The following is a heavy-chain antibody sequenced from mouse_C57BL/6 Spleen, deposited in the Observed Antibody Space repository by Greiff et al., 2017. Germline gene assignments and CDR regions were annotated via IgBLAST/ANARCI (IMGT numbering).Heavy chain of an antibody. CDR1: GYTFTDYN. CDR2: INPNNGGT. Sequence: EVQLQQSGPELVKPGASVKLPCKASGYTFTDYNMDWVKQSPGKSLEWIGDINPNNGGTIYNQKFKGKATLTVDKSSSTAYMELRSLTSEDTAVYYCARSGWDWYFDVWGTGTTVTVSS. V-gene: IGHV1-18*01. D-gene: IGHD3-1*01. J-gene: IGHJ1*03. CDR3: ARSGWDWYFDV.